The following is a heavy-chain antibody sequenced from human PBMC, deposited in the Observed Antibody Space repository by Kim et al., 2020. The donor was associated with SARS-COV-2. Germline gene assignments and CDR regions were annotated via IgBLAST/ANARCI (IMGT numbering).Heavy chain of an antibody. CDR3: ARLGSGYDQYYYYYGMDV. CDR1: GYTFTSYG. Sequence: ASVKVSCKASGYTFTSYGISWVRQAPGQGLEWMGWISAYNGNTNYAQKLQGRVTMTTDTSTSTAYMELRSLRSDDTAVYYCARLGSGYDQYYYYYGMDVWGQGTTVTVSS. D-gene: IGHD5-12*01. J-gene: IGHJ6*02. V-gene: IGHV1-18*01. CDR2: ISAYNGNT.